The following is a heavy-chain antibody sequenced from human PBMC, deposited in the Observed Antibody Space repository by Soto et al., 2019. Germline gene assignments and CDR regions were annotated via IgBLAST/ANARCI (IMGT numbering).Heavy chain of an antibody. J-gene: IGHJ4*02. CDR2: ISYDGSNK. CDR1: GFTFSSYG. Sequence: QVQLVESGGGVVQPVRSLRLSCAASGFTFSSYGMHWVRQAPGKGLEWVAVISYDGSNKYYADSVKGRFTISRDNSKNTLYLQMNSLRAEDTAVYYCAKGVQSYDYSNWDLDYWGQGTLVTVSS. V-gene: IGHV3-30*18. CDR3: AKGVQSYDYSNWDLDY. D-gene: IGHD4-4*01.